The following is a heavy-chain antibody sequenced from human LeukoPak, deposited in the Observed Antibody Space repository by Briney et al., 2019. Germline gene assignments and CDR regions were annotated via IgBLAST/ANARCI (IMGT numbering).Heavy chain of an antibody. Sequence: SETLSLTCTVSGGSISSSSYYWGWIRQPPGKGLEWIGSIYYSGSTYYNPSLKSRVTISVDTSKNQFSLKLSSVTAADTAVYYCARGRGYGGNGLFDYWGQGTLVTVSS. D-gene: IGHD4-23*01. CDR3: ARGRGYGGNGLFDY. CDR2: IYYSGST. J-gene: IGHJ4*02. CDR1: GGSISSSSYY. V-gene: IGHV4-39*07.